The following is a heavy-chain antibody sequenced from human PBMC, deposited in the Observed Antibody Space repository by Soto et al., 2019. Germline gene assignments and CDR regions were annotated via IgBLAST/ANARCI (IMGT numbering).Heavy chain of an antibody. J-gene: IGHJ4*02. Sequence: LVQSGPDVKKPGTSVTVSCKTSGFTFGSSAVQWVRQVRGQRLEWIGWIVVASGYSNVAQKFQDRVSLTRDLSTNTAFMELSSLTSEDSAMYYCAADVIGVAGDFDHWGQGTLVSVSS. CDR1: GFTFGSSA. D-gene: IGHD6-19*01. CDR3: AADVIGVAGDFDH. V-gene: IGHV1-58*01. CDR2: IVVASGYS.